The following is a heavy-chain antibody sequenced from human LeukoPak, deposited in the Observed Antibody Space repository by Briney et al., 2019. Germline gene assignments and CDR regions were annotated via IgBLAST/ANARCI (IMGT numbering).Heavy chain of an antibody. Sequence: GGSLRLSCAASGFTFSSYAKSWVRQAPGKGLEWVSAISGSGGSTYYADSVKGRFTISRDNSKNTLYLQMNSLRTEDTAVYYCAKCSSTSCPLYYFDYWGQGTLVTVSS. V-gene: IGHV3-23*01. J-gene: IGHJ4*02. CDR3: AKCSSTSCPLYYFDY. D-gene: IGHD2-2*01. CDR1: GFTFSSYA. CDR2: ISGSGGST.